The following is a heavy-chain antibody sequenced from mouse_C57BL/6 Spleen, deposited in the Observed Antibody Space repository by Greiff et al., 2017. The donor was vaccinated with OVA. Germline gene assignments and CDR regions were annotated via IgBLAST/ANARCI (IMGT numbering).Heavy chain of an antibody. Sequence: EVQLVESGPGLVKPSQSLSLTCSVTGYSITSGYYWNWIRQFPGNKLEWMGYISYDGSNNYNPSLKNRISITRDTSKNQFFLKLNSVTTEDTATYYCARDQNGYYLDYWGQGTTLTVSS. CDR2: ISYDGSN. CDR3: ARDQNGYYLDY. J-gene: IGHJ2*01. CDR1: GYSITSGYY. V-gene: IGHV3-6*01. D-gene: IGHD2-2*01.